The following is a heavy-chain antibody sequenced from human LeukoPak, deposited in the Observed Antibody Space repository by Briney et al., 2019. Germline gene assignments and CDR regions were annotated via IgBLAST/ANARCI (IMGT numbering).Heavy chain of an antibody. Sequence: PGGSLRLSCAASGFTFSRYSMHWVRLAPGRGLEGVTVISYDGSSKYYADSVKGRFTISRDNSKNTLYLQLNSLRTEDTAVYYCVRDGANGYNDLDSWGQGTLVTVSS. J-gene: IGHJ4*02. CDR2: ISYDGSSK. CDR3: VRDGANGYNDLDS. V-gene: IGHV3-30-3*01. CDR1: GFTFSRYS. D-gene: IGHD5-24*01.